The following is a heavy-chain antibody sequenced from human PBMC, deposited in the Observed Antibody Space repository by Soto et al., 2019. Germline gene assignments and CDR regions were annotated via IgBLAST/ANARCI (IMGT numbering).Heavy chain of an antibody. CDR2: ISGYNGDT. J-gene: IGHJ6*02. D-gene: IGHD3-10*01. Sequence: QVQLVQSGAEVKKPGASVKVSGKASGYTFTTYGVSWVRQAPGQGLEWMGWISGYNGDTNYAQKFQGRVTMTTDTSTSTAYMELRSLRSDDTAVYYCARDRYYYGSGSYYYYGMDVWGQGTTVTVSS. CDR1: GYTFTTYG. V-gene: IGHV1-18*01. CDR3: ARDRYYYGSGSYYYYGMDV.